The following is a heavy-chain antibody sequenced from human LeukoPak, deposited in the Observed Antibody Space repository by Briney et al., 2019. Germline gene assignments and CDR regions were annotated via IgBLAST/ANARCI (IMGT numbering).Heavy chain of an antibody. Sequence: PSETLSLICAVDCGSCIGYYWIWIRQPPGKGLEGSVEINHSGGTNYNPSLKSRLTISVDTSKSDFSLKMSSVTAEDTAVYYCARYVHYDILTGYMGGFDYWGMGTMVTVSS. CDR3: ARYVHYDILTGYMGGFDY. J-gene: IGHJ4*02. V-gene: IGHV4-34*01. CDR1: CGSCIGYY. CDR2: INHSGGT. D-gene: IGHD3-9*01.